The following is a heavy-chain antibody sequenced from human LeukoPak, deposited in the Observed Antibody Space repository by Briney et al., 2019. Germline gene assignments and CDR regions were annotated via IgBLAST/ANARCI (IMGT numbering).Heavy chain of an antibody. V-gene: IGHV3-23*01. CDR1: GFTFSSYA. J-gene: IGHJ6*03. Sequence: GGSLRLSCAASGFTFSSYAMSWVRQAPGKGLEWVSAISGSGGSTYYADSVKGRFTISRDNSKYTLYLQMHSLRAEDTAVYYCARSSITVVVPNANMDVWGKGTPVTVSS. D-gene: IGHD2-2*01. CDR3: ARSSITVVVPNANMDV. CDR2: ISGSGGST.